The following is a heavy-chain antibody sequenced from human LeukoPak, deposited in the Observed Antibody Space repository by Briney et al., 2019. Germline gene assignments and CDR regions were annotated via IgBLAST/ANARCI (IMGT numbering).Heavy chain of an antibody. V-gene: IGHV4-39*07. D-gene: IGHD6-6*01. J-gene: IGHJ6*03. CDR1: GGSISNSNFY. Sequence: PSETLSLTCTVSGGSISNSNFYWGWIRQPPGKGLEWIGSIYYSGNTYYNPSLKSRVTISVDTSKNQFSLKLSSVTAADTAVYYCARDRRSSIAARAADYYYHMDVWGKGTTVTVSS. CDR2: IYYSGNT. CDR3: ARDRRSSIAARAADYYYHMDV.